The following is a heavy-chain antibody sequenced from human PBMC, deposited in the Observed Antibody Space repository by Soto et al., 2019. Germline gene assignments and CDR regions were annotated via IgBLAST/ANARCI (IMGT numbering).Heavy chain of an antibody. CDR1: GFTFSSYW. V-gene: IGHV3-74*01. D-gene: IGHD3-3*01. J-gene: IGHJ4*02. Sequence: EVQLVESGGGLVQPGGSLRLSCAASGFTFSSYWMHWVRQAPGKGLVWVSRINSDGSSTSYADSVKGRFTISRDNAKKTLYLQMNSLRAEDTAVYYCARERPVDEFLELDYWGQGTLVTVSS. CDR3: ARERPVDEFLELDY. CDR2: INSDGSST.